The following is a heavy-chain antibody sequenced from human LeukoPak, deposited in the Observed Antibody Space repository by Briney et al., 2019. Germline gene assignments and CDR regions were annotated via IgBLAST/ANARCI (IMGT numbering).Heavy chain of an antibody. J-gene: IGHJ6*03. V-gene: IGHV1-69*13. Sequence: SVKVSCKASGYTFTSNYIHWVRQAPGQGLEWMGGIIPIFGTANYTQKFQGRVTITADESTSTAYMELSSLRSEDTAVYYCARRDCSSTSCYDRPYYYMDVWGKGTTVTISS. CDR2: IIPIFGTA. CDR3: ARRDCSSTSCYDRPYYYMDV. CDR1: GYTFTSNY. D-gene: IGHD2-2*01.